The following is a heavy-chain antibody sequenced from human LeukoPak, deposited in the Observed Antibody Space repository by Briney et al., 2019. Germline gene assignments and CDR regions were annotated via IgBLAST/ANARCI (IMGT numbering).Heavy chain of an antibody. CDR1: GYTFTSYG. V-gene: IGHV1-18*01. Sequence: ASVKVSCKASGYTFTSYGISWVRQAPGQGPEWMGWISAYNGNTNYAQKLQGRVTMTTDTSTSTAYMELRSLRSDDTAVYYCARDHGLRLGELSLGFDYWGQGTLVTVSS. D-gene: IGHD3-16*02. CDR3: ARDHGLRLGELSLGFDY. J-gene: IGHJ4*02. CDR2: ISAYNGNT.